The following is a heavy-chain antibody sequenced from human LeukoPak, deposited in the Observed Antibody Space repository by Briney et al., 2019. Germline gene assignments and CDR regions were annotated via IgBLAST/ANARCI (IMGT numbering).Heavy chain of an antibody. Sequence: SVTLSLTCTVSGGSINSYYWSWIRQPPGKGLEWIGYIYYSGSTNYNPSLKSRVTISVDTSKNQFSLKLSSVTAADTAVYYCASASYYDFWSGYWYSAFDIWGQGTMVTVSS. CDR2: IYYSGST. CDR3: ASASYYDFWSGYWYSAFDI. J-gene: IGHJ3*02. CDR1: GGSINSYY. V-gene: IGHV4-59*01. D-gene: IGHD3-3*01.